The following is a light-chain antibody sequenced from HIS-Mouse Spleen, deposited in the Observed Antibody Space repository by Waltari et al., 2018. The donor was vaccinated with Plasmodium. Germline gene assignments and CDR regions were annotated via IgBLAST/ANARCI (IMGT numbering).Light chain of an antibody. CDR3: QQYYSYPLT. CDR1: QGIRSY. J-gene: IGKJ4*01. V-gene: IGKV1-8*01. Sequence: AIRMTQSPSSLSAPTGDRVTITCRASQGIRSYLAWYQQKPGKAPKLLIYAASTLQSGVPSRFSGSGSGTDFTLTISCLQSEDFATYYCQQYYSYPLTFGGGTKVEIK. CDR2: AAS.